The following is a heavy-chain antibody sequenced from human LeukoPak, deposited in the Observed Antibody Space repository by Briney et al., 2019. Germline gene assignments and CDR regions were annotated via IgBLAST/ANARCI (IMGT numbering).Heavy chain of an antibody. D-gene: IGHD2-2*01. CDR1: GYTFTSYG. Sequence: GASVKVSCKASGYTFTSYGISWVRRAPGQGLEWMGWISAYNGNTNYAQKLQGRVTMTTDTSTSTAYMELRSLRSDDTAVYYCARVFVLPLLGYCSSTSCPGAWFDPWGQGTLVTVSS. CDR2: ISAYNGNT. V-gene: IGHV1-18*01. J-gene: IGHJ5*02. CDR3: ARVFVLPLLGYCSSTSCPGAWFDP.